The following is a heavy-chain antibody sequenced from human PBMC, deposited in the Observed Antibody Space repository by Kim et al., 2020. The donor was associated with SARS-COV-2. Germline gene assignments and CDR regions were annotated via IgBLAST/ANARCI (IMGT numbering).Heavy chain of an antibody. Sequence: GGSLRLSCAASGFTFSDFAMSWVRQVPGKGLEWISLVSGSGYNTYYADSVKGRFTISRDNSKNTVYLQLNSLRADDTAVYYCAKRVDVSYTMYYFDSWGQGALVTVSS. CDR2: VSGSGYNT. D-gene: IGHD3-10*02. CDR1: GFTFSDFA. J-gene: IGHJ4*02. V-gene: IGHV3-23*01. CDR3: AKRVDVSYTMYYFDS.